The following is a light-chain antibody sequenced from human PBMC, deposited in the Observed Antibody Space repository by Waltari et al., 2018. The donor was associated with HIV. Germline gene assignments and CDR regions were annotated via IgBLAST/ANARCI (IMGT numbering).Light chain of an antibody. Sequence: QSALTQPPSASGSPGQSVTVSCTGTSSDLGYFNYASWYQQHPGKAPKLLIYDVNKRPSGVPDRFSASKSGATASLTVSGLLAEDEADYYCAAYAGNNIVIFGGGTKVTV. V-gene: IGLV2-8*01. J-gene: IGLJ2*01. CDR1: SSDLGYFNY. CDR2: DVN. CDR3: AAYAGNNIVI.